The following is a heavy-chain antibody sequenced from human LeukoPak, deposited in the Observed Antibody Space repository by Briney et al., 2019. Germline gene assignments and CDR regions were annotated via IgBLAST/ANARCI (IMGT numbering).Heavy chain of an antibody. Sequence: GGSLRLSCTASGFTFGDYAMSWFRQAPGKGLEWVGFIRSKAYGGTTEYAASVKGRFTISRDDSKSIAYLQMNSLKTEDTAVHYCTRDSIIAARYYFDYWGQGTLVTVSS. CDR1: GFTFGDYA. CDR3: TRDSIIAARYYFDY. J-gene: IGHJ4*02. D-gene: IGHD6-6*01. V-gene: IGHV3-49*03. CDR2: IRSKAYGGTT.